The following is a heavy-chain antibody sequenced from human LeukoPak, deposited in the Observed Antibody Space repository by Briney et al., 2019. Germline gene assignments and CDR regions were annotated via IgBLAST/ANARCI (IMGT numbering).Heavy chain of an antibody. Sequence: GGSLRLSCAASGFTVSSNYMSWVRQAPGKGLEWVSVIYSSGSTYYADSVKGRFTISRDNSKNTLYLQMNSLRAEDTAVYYCARPRDINQDYYYGMDVWGQGTTVTVSS. CDR2: IYSSGST. D-gene: IGHD2-15*01. CDR1: GFTVSSNY. J-gene: IGHJ6*02. CDR3: ARPRDINQDYYYGMDV. V-gene: IGHV3-66*02.